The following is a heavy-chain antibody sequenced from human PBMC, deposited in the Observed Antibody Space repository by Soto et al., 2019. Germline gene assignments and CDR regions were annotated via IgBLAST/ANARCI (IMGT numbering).Heavy chain of an antibody. Sequence: QVQLVQSGAEVKKPGSSVKVSCKASGGTFSSYAISWVRQAPGQGLEWMGGIIPIFGTANYAQKFQGRVTITADESTSTAYMGLSSMRFEHTAVYYCAGQRGYCSSTSYYSFDYWGEGTLVTVSS. CDR2: IIPIFGTA. V-gene: IGHV1-69*12. CDR1: GGTFSSYA. CDR3: AGQRGYCSSTSYYSFDY. D-gene: IGHD2-2*01. J-gene: IGHJ4*02.